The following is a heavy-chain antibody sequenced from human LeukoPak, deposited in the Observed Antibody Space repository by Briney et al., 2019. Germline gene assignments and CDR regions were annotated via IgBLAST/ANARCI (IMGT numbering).Heavy chain of an antibody. V-gene: IGHV1-18*01. J-gene: IGHJ2*01. CDR2: ISRYNGNT. D-gene: IGHD2/OR15-2a*01. CDR3: ARDNTWYFDL. CDR1: GYTFSSYA. Sequence: ASVKVSCTASGYTFSSYAISWVRQAPGQGLEWMGWISRYNGNTNSAQRFQGRVTMTTDTSTSAAYMELTSLRPDDTAVYYCARDNTWYFDLWGRGTLVTVSS.